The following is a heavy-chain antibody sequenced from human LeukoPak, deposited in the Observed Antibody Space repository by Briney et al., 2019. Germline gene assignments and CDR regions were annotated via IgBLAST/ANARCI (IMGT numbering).Heavy chain of an antibody. CDR2: ISSRSATI. CDR3: ARGTDYGDSRDYSYYFDY. D-gene: IGHD4-17*01. J-gene: IGHJ4*02. CDR1: GFIFGNYG. Sequence: GGSLRLSCTASGFIFGNYGMHWVRQAPGKGLEWVSYISSRSATIYYADSVKGRFTISRDNAKNSLYLQMNSLRAEDTAVYYCARGTDYGDSRDYSYYFDYWGQGTLVTVSS. V-gene: IGHV3-48*01.